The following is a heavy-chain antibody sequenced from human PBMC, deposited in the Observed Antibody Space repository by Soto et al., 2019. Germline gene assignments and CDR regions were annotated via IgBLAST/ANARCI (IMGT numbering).Heavy chain of an antibody. V-gene: IGHV3-15*01. D-gene: IGHD3-16*02. CDR3: TTYDYGSASDRIRWAY. CDR1: GFTFSSAW. CDR2: IKSKIDGGTT. J-gene: IGHJ4*02. Sequence: EVQLVESGGGLVKPGGSLRLSCAASGFTFSSAWMSWVRQAPGKGLEWVARIKSKIDGGTTDYAAPVRGRFTISRDDSKTTLYLQMDSLQIEDTAVYYCTTYDYGSASDRIRWAYWGQGALVTVSS.